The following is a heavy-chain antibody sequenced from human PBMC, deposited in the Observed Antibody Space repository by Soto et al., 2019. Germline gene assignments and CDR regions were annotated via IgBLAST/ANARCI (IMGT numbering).Heavy chain of an antibody. CDR2: ISGDGTTI. V-gene: IGHV3-74*01. CDR1: GFPFSSYW. CDR3: AREYYGLLTGYYNDH. Sequence: EVQLVESGGDSVQPGGSLRLSCAASGFPFSSYWMHWVRHTPGKGREWVSRISGDGTTIYYADSVTGRFTVSRDNAKNTLSLQMSGLGAEDTAVYYCAREYYGLLTGYYNDHWGQGTLVSVSS. D-gene: IGHD3-9*01. J-gene: IGHJ4*02.